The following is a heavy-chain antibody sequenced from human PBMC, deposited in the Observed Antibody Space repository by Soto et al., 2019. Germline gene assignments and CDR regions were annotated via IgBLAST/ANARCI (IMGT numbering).Heavy chain of an antibody. CDR3: AKSSVATIFSIDY. CDR1: GFTFDDYA. V-gene: IGHV3-9*01. CDR2: ISWNSGSI. D-gene: IGHD5-12*01. J-gene: IGHJ4*02. Sequence: PGGSLRLSCAAXGFTFDDYAMHWVRQAPGKGLEWVSGISWNSGSIGYADSVKGRFTISRDDAKNSLYLQMNSLRAEDTALYYCAKSSVATIFSIDYWGQGTLVTVSS.